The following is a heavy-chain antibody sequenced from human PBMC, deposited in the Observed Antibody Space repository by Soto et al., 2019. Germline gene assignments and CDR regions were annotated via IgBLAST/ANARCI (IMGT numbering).Heavy chain of an antibody. CDR2: IYYRGST. D-gene: IGHD2-21*01. J-gene: IGHJ1*01. V-gene: IGHV4-59*01. CDR1: GASISNDY. CDR3: ANSHISNVFQR. Sequence: PSETLSLTCTVSGASISNDYWSWIRQPPGKGLEWIGFIYYRGSTNYKPSLQSRVTISADTSKNQFSLKLTSVTAADTAVYYCANSHISNVFQRWGQGALVTVSS.